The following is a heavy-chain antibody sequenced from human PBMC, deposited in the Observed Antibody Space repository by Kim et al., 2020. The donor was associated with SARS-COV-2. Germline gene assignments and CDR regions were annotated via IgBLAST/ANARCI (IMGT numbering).Heavy chain of an antibody. CDR1: GYTFTSYA. CDR2: INAGNGNT. Sequence: ASVKVSCKASGYTFTSYAMHWVRQAPGQRLEWMGWINAGNGNTKYSQKFQGRVTITRDTSASTAYMELSSLRSEDTAVYYCARPYRVATIPLFDYWGQGTLVTVSS. CDR3: ARPYRVATIPLFDY. J-gene: IGHJ4*02. V-gene: IGHV1-3*01. D-gene: IGHD5-12*01.